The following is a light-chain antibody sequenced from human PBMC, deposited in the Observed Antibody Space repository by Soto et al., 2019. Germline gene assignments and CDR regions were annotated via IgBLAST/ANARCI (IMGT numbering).Light chain of an antibody. CDR3: QQYGGSPIS. Sequence: EVVLTQSPGTLSLSPGERATLSCRASQSVRSSLAWYQQKPGLAPTLLISDASIRASGVPDRFTAGGSGTDFTLTIRRLEPEDFALYYCQQYGGSPISFGQGTRLEVK. V-gene: IGKV3-20*01. CDR2: DAS. J-gene: IGKJ5*01. CDR1: QSVRSS.